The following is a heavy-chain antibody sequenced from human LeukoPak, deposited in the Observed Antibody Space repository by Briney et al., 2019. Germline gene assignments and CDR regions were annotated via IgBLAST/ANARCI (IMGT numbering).Heavy chain of an antibody. J-gene: IGHJ3*02. V-gene: IGHV4-59*10. CDR2: IYTSGST. CDR3: ASYPTRYSSGWYAFDI. D-gene: IGHD6-19*01. Sequence: PSETLSLTCAVYGGSFSGYYWSWIRQPAGKGLEWIGRIYTSGSTNYNPSLKSRVTISVDTSKNQFSLKLSSVTAADTAVYYCASYPTRYSSGWYAFDIWGQGTMVTVSS. CDR1: GGSFSGYY.